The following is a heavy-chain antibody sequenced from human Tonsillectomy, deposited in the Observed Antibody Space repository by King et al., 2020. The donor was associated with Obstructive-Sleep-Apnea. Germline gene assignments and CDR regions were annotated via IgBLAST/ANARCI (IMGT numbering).Heavy chain of an antibody. CDR2: INPKTGGT. V-gene: IGHV1-2*02. D-gene: IGHD2-15*01. Sequence: GQLVQSGAEVKKPGASVKVSCKSSGYTFSDYYIHWVRQAPGQGLEWMGWINPKTGGTGSAEKFQGRVTMTRDTSISTVYMEVNTLTSDDTAVYYCARGANLIVFYWYFDLWGRGTLVTVSS. J-gene: IGHJ2*01. CDR3: ARGANLIVFYWYFDL. CDR1: GYTFSDYY.